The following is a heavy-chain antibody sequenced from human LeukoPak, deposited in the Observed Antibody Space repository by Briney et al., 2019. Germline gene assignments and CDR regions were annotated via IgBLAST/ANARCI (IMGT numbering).Heavy chain of an antibody. Sequence: PGGSLRLSCAASGFTFNLYAMSWVRQAPGKGLEWVSTISGSGSANTYYADSVRGRFTISRDNSKNTLYLQMNSLRAEDTALYYCAKLRGYGYWGQGTLVTVSS. D-gene: IGHD3-22*01. J-gene: IGHJ4*02. CDR1: GFTFNLYA. CDR3: AKLRGYGY. V-gene: IGHV3-23*01. CDR2: ISGSGSANT.